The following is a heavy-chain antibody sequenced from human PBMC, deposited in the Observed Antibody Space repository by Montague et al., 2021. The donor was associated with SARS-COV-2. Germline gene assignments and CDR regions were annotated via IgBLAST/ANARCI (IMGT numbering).Heavy chain of an antibody. CDR2: IYSNDEK. CDR1: GFSLSTPNVG. Sequence: PALVKPTQTLTLTCTFSGFSLSTPNVGVGWIRQPPGKALEWVAVIYSNDEKRYSPSLRNRLTITKDTAKNQVVLSLTYVDPVDTATYYCARIWGATRGDAFDXWGQGTMVTVSS. V-gene: IGHV2-5*01. D-gene: IGHD1-26*01. J-gene: IGHJ3*02. CDR3: ARIWGATRGDAFDX.